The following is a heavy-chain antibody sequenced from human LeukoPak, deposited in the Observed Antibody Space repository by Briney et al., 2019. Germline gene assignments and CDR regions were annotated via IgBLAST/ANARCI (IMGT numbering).Heavy chain of an antibody. J-gene: IGHJ3*02. CDR1: GYTFTGYY. Sequence: ASVKVSCKASGYTFTGYYMHWVRQAPGQGLEWMGWINPNSGGTNYAQKFQGRVTMTRDTSISTAYMELSRLRSDDTAVYYCAREGVYSLAYCGGDCWVAFDIWGQGTMVTVSS. CDR3: AREGVYSLAYCGGDCWVAFDI. V-gene: IGHV1-2*02. CDR2: INPNSGGT. D-gene: IGHD2-21*02.